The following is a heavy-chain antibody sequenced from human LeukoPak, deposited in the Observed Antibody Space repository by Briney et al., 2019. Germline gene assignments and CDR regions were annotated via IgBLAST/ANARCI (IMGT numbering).Heavy chain of an antibody. D-gene: IGHD3-3*01. J-gene: IGHJ6*02. V-gene: IGHV4-59*08. CDR3: ARHENSYYDFWSGLDYYGMDV. CDR1: GGSFSGYY. Sequence: PSETLSLTCAVYGGSFSGYYWSWIRQPPGKGLEWIGYIYYSGSTNYNPSLKSRVTISVDTSKNQFSLKLSSVTAADTAVYYCARHENSYYDFWSGLDYYGMDVWGQGTTVTVSS. CDR2: IYYSGST.